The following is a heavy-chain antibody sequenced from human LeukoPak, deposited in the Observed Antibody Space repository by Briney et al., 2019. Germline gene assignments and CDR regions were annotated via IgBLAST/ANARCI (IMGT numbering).Heavy chain of an antibody. J-gene: IGHJ5*02. V-gene: IGHV4-59*01. D-gene: IGHD6-13*01. CDR1: GGSISSYY. CDR3: ARVDGGSSHGWQWFDP. CDR2: IYYSGST. Sequence: SETLSLTCTVSGGSISSYYWSYIRQPPGKGLEWLGYIYYSGSTYYNPSLKSRVTISVDTSKNQFSLKLSSVTAADTAMYYCARVDGGSSHGWQWFDPWGQGTLVTVSS.